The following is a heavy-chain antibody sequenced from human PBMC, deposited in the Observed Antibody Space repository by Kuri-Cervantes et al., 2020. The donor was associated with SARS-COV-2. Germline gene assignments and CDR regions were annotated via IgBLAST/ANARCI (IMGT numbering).Heavy chain of an antibody. CDR1: GGSISSSSYY. D-gene: IGHD2-15*01. Sequence: GSLRLSCTVSGGSISSSSYYWGWIRQPPGKGLEWIGSIYYSGSTNYNPSLKSRVTISVDTSKNQFSLKLSSVIAADTAVYYCARDFGYCSGGSRSEDAFDIWGQGTMDTVSS. J-gene: IGHJ3*02. CDR3: ARDFGYCSGGSRSEDAFDI. V-gene: IGHV4-39*07. CDR2: IYYSGST.